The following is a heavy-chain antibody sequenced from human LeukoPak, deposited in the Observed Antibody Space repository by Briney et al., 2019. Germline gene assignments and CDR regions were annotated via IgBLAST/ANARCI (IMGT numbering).Heavy chain of an antibody. D-gene: IGHD3-9*01. CDR3: ARDAPGRDILTGYLDY. Sequence: SVKVSCKASGDTFSSYAISWVRQAPGQGLEWMGGIIPIFGTANYAQKFQGRVTITADESMSTAYMELSSLRSEDTAVYYCARDAPGRDILTGYLDYWGQGTLVTVSS. CDR2: IIPIFGTA. V-gene: IGHV1-69*13. CDR1: GDTFSSYA. J-gene: IGHJ4*02.